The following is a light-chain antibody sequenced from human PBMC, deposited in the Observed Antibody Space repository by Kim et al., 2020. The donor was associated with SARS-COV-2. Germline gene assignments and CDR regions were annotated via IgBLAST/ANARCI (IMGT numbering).Light chain of an antibody. J-gene: IGKJ4*01. CDR1: QSVSSN. V-gene: IGKV3-15*01. CDR2: GAS. Sequence: SPGERATRSCRASQSVSSNLAWYQQKPGQAPRLLMYGASTRATGVPARFSGSGSGTEFTLTIASLQSEDSAVYYCQQYNDWLRLTFGGGTKVEIK. CDR3: QQYNDWLRLT.